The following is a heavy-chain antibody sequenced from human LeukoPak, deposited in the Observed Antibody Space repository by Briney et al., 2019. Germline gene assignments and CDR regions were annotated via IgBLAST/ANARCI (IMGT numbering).Heavy chain of an antibody. CDR3: ARDEPIVVVPAALLDY. Sequence: ASVKVSCKASGYTFTGYYMHWVRQAPGQGLEWVGWINPNSGGTNYAQKFQGRVTMTRDTSISTAYMELSRLRSDDTAVYYCARDEPIVVVPAALLDYWGQGTLVTVSS. V-gene: IGHV1-2*02. CDR1: GYTFTGYY. J-gene: IGHJ4*02. CDR2: INPNSGGT. D-gene: IGHD2-2*01.